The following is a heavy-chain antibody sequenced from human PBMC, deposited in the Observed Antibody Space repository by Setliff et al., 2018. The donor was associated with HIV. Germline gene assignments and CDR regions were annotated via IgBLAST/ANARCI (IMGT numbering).Heavy chain of an antibody. Sequence: SETLSLTCAVSGGSISSSNWWSWVRQPPGKGLEWIGEIYHSGSTNYNPSLKSRVPISVDKSKNQFSLKLSSVTAADTAVYYCARARDIAVAGYFDYWGQGTLVTVSS. J-gene: IGHJ4*02. CDR2: IYHSGST. D-gene: IGHD6-19*01. V-gene: IGHV4-4*02. CDR1: GGSISSSNW. CDR3: ARARDIAVAGYFDY.